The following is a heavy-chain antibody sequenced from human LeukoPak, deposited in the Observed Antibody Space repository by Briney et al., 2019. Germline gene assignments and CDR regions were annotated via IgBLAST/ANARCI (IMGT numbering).Heavy chain of an antibody. D-gene: IGHD1-20*01. CDR1: GFXFSSYG. Sequence: PGRSLRLSCAASGFXFSSYGIHWVRQAPGKGLEWVAVLWSDGSNKYYADSVKGRFTISRDNSKNTLYLQMNSLRAEDTAVFYCARDNFGFDYWGQGTLVTVSS. V-gene: IGHV3-33*01. J-gene: IGHJ4*02. CDR3: ARDNFGFDY. CDR2: LWSDGSNK.